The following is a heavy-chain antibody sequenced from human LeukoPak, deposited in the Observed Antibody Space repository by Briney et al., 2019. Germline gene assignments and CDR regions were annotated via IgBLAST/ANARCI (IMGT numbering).Heavy chain of an antibody. Sequence: ASVKVSCKASGYSFSSYSISWVRQAPGQGLEWMGWISDHSGNTNYAQKFQGRVTMTTDTSTSTAYMDLRSLRSDDTAVYYCARVLQHYYMDVWGKGTTVTVSS. CDR3: ARVLQHYYMDV. CDR1: GYSFSSYS. CDR2: ISDHSGNT. V-gene: IGHV1-18*01. J-gene: IGHJ6*03.